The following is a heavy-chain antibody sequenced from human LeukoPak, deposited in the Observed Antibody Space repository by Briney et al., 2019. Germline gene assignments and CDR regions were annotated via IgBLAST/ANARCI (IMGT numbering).Heavy chain of an antibody. CDR3: AKASIAVAGPAYFDY. CDR2: ISWNSGSI. Sequence: GGSLRLSCAASGFTFDDYAMHWVRQAPGKGLEWVSGISWNSGSIGYADSVKGRFTISRDNAKNSLYLQMNSLRAEDMALYYCAKASIAVAGPAYFDYWGQGALVTVSS. D-gene: IGHD6-19*01. J-gene: IGHJ4*02. CDR1: GFTFDDYA. V-gene: IGHV3-9*03.